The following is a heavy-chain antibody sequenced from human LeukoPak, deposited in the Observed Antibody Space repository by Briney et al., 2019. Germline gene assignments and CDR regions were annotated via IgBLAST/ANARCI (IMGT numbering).Heavy chain of an antibody. D-gene: IGHD6-13*01. J-gene: IGHJ6*02. CDR3: ARAAAGTNYYYYYGMDV. V-gene: IGHV4-59*01. CDR2: IYYSGST. Sequence: SGTLSLTCTVSGGSISSYYWSWIRQPPGKGLEWIGYIYYSGSTNYNPSLKSRVTISVDTSKNQFSLKLTSVTAADTAVYYCARAAAGTNYYYYYGMDVWGQGTTVTVSS. CDR1: GGSISSYY.